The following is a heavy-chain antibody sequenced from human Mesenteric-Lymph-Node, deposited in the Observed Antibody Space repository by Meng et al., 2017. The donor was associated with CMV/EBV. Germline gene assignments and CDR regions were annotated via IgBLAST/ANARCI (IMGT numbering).Heavy chain of an antibody. CDR3: ARGSDIPVNNY. CDR2: INHSGVP. J-gene: IGHJ4*02. V-gene: IGHV4-34*01. CDR1: GGSFIGYY. D-gene: IGHD2-15*01. Sequence: QGQLQQWGAGLLKPSETLSLTCAVYGGSFIGYYWSWIRQQPGKGLEWIGEINHSGVPNYNPSLKSRVTISLDRSKNQFSLKLSSVTAEDTAVYYCARGSDIPVNNYWGQGTLVTVSS.